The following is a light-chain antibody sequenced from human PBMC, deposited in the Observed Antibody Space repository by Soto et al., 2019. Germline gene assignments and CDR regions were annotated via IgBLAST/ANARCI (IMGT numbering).Light chain of an antibody. V-gene: IGKV1D-12*01. CDR1: QGIGSW. Sequence: DIQLAQSPSSVSASVGDRVTITCRASQGIGSWLAWYQQKPGKAPKLLIYAASSLQSGVPSRFSGSGSGTDFTLTISSLQPEDFAPYPCQQANSFPPTFGGGNKVEIQ. J-gene: IGKJ4*01. CDR2: AAS. CDR3: QQANSFPPT.